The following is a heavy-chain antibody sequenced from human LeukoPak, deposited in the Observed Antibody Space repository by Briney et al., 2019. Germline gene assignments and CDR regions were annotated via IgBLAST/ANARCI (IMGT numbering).Heavy chain of an antibody. CDR2: ISAYNGNS. CDR1: GYTFTNYG. Sequence: SVKVSCKASGYTFTNYGISWVRQAPGQGLEWMGWISAYNGNSKYAQKLQGRVTMTTDTSTSTAYMELRGLRSDDTAVYYCARDSSGYSSSWVDYWGQATMDTVSS. CDR3: ARDSSGYSSSWVDY. V-gene: IGHV1-18*01. J-gene: IGHJ4*02. D-gene: IGHD6-13*01.